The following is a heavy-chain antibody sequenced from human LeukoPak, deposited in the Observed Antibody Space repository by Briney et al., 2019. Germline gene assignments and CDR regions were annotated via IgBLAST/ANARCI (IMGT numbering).Heavy chain of an antibody. CDR2: INPNSGGT. CDR1: GYTFTGYY. J-gene: IGHJ4*02. CDR3: ARGGYSSGWIFDY. D-gene: IGHD6-19*01. V-gene: IGHV1-2*02. Sequence: ASVKVSCKASGYTFTGYYMHRVRQAPGQGLEWMGWINPNSGGTNYAQKFQGRVTMTRDTSISTAYMELSRMRSDDTAVYYCARGGYSSGWIFDYWGQGTLVTVSS.